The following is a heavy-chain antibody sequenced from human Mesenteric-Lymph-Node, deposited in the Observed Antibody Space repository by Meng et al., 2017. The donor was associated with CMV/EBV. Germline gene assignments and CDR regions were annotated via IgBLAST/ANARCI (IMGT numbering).Heavy chain of an antibody. D-gene: IGHD3-3*01. CDR3: ARGSRAVTIFGVAAIYGMDV. Sequence: GESLKISCAASGFTFSSYWMSWVRQAPGKGLEWVANIKQDGSEKYYVDSVKGRFTISRDNSKNTLYLQMNSLRVEDTAVYYCARGSRAVTIFGVAAIYGMDVWGQGTTVTVSS. V-gene: IGHV3-7*01. J-gene: IGHJ6*02. CDR2: IKQDGSEK. CDR1: GFTFSSYW.